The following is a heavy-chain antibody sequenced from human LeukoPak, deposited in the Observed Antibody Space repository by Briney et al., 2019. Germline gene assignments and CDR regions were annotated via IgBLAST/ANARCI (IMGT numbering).Heavy chain of an antibody. CDR2: IYSGGST. CDR3: ARDYGRYYYYGMDV. D-gene: IGHD1-26*01. J-gene: IGHJ6*02. CDR1: GFTFSSYW. Sequence: GGSLRLSCAASGFTFSSYWMSWVRQAPGKGLEWVSVIYSGGSTYYADSVKSRFTISRDNSKNTLYLQMNSLRAEDTAVYYCARDYGRYYYYGMDVWGQGTTVTVSS. V-gene: IGHV3-66*01.